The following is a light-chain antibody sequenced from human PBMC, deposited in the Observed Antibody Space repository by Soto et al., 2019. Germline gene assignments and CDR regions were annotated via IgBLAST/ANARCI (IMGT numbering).Light chain of an antibody. CDR1: QSVTSTY. CDR3: QQFDSSRVYS. Sequence: EIVLTQSPVTLSLSPGERATLSCRASQSVTSTYLAWYQQKPGQSPRLIIYGGSTRASGFPDRFSGGGSGTAFTLTISRLEPEDSAVYYCHCQQFDSSRVYSFGQGTKLEI. CDR2: GGS. J-gene: IGKJ2*03. V-gene: IGKV3-20*01.